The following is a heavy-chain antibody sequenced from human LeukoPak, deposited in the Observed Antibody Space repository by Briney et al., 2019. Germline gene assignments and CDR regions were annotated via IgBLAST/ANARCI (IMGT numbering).Heavy chain of an antibody. D-gene: IGHD6-13*01. CDR2: IYPGDSDT. J-gene: IGHJ4*02. CDR3: AICPMGIAAALDY. V-gene: IGHV5-51*01. CDR1: GYIFTTYW. Sequence: GESLKISCKGSGYIFTTYWIGWVRQMPGKGLEWMGIIYPGDSDTRYSPSFQGQVTISADKSISTAYLQWSSLKASDTAMYYCAICPMGIAAALDYWGQGTLVTVSS.